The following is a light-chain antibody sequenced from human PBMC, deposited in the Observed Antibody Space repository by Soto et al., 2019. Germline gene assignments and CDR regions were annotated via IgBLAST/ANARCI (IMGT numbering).Light chain of an antibody. CDR2: EVR. Sequence: QSALTQPASVSGSPGQSITICCTGTSSDVGSYNYVSWYQQHPGKAPKLMIYEVRNRPSGVSDRFSGSKSGKTASLTIFGLQAEDEADYYCSSYTTSTTQVFGGGTKVTVL. V-gene: IGLV2-14*01. J-gene: IGLJ2*01. CDR1: SSDVGSYNY. CDR3: SSYTTSTTQV.